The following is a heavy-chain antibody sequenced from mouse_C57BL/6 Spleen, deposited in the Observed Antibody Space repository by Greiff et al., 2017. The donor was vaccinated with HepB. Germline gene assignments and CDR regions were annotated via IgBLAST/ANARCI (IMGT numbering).Heavy chain of an antibody. CDR2: INPNNGGT. J-gene: IGHJ1*03. V-gene: IGHV1-26*01. D-gene: IGHD1-1*01. CDR1: GYTFTDYY. CDR3: ARITTGGYFDV. Sequence: EVQLQQSGPELVKPGASVKISCKASGYTFTDYYMNWVKQSHGKSLEWIGDINPNNGGTSYNQKFKGKATLTVDKSSSTAYMELRSLTSEDSAVYYCARITTGGYFDVWGTGTTVTVSS.